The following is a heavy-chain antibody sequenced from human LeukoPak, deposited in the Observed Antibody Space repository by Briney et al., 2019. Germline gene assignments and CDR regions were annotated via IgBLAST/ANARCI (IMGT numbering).Heavy chain of an antibody. CDR2: IYSGGST. J-gene: IGHJ4*02. D-gene: IGHD3-22*01. V-gene: IGHV3-23*03. CDR1: GFTFSTYA. CDR3: AKADPTYYYDSSGYSPFDY. Sequence: GGSLKLSCAASGFTFSTYAMSWVRQAPGKGLEWVSVIYSGGSTYYADSVKGRFTISRDNSKNTLYLQMNSLRAEDTAVYYCAKADPTYYYDSSGYSPFDYWGQGTLVTVSS.